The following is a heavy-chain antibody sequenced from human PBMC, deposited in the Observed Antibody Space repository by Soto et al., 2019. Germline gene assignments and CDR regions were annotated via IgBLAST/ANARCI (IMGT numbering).Heavy chain of an antibody. J-gene: IGHJ4*02. CDR1: GFTFSSYA. CDR2: ISYDGSNK. CDR3: ARDYIGSPSPLLDLTNEVFDY. Sequence: TGGSLRLSCAASGFTFSSYAMHWVRQAPGKGLEWVAVISYDGSNKYYADSVKGRFTISRDNSKNTLYLQMNSLRAEDTAVYYCARDYIGSPSPLLDLTNEVFDYWGQGTLVTVSS. V-gene: IGHV3-30-3*01. D-gene: IGHD2-15*01.